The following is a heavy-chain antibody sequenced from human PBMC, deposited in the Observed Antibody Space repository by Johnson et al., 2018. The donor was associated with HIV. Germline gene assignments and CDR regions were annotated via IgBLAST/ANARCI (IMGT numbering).Heavy chain of an antibody. CDR3: AKRSTVTVLAVPSNAFDV. CDR1: GFTFSDYY. CDR2: ISSSGSTI. V-gene: IGHV3-11*04. J-gene: IGHJ3*01. Sequence: QEQLVESGGGLVKPGGSLRLSCAASGFTFSDYYMSWIRQAPGKGLEWVSYISSSGSTIYYADSVKGRFNISRDNAKNTIYLQMHSLRAGDTAVYYCAKRSTVTVLAVPSNAFDVWGQGTMVTVSS. D-gene: IGHD4-11*01.